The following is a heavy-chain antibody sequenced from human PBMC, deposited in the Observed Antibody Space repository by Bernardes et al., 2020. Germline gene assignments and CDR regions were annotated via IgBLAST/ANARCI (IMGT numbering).Heavy chain of an antibody. CDR2: IYWDDDK. CDR3: AHGVGQLVGFDC. Sequence: SGPTLVKPTQTLTLTCTFSGFSLSTSGVGLGWIRQPPGKALEWLAPIYWDDDKRYSPSLKSRLTITKDTSKNQVVLTMTNMDPVDTATYYCAHGVGQLVGFDCWGEGTLVTVSS. CDR1: GFSLSTSGVG. J-gene: IGHJ4*02. V-gene: IGHV2-5*02. D-gene: IGHD6-13*01.